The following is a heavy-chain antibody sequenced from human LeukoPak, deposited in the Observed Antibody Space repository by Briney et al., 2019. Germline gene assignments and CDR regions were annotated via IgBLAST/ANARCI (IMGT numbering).Heavy chain of an antibody. CDR1: GFTFSSYS. D-gene: IGHD6-13*01. CDR2: ISSSSSYI. J-gene: IGHJ4*02. Sequence: SGGSLRLSCAASGFTFSSYSMNWVRQAPWKGLEWVSSISSSSSYIYYADSVKGRFTISRDNAKNSLYLQMNSLRAEDTAVYYCASLIAAAGLDYWGQGTLVTVSS. V-gene: IGHV3-21*01. CDR3: ASLIAAAGLDY.